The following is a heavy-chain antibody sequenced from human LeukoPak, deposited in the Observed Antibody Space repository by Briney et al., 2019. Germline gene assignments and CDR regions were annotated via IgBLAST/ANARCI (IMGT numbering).Heavy chain of an antibody. CDR1: GGSISSYY. V-gene: IGHV4-4*07. J-gene: IGHJ4*02. Sequence: SETLSLTCTVSGGSISSYYWSWIRQSAGKGLEWIGHISTSGTTTYNPSLKSRVTMSVDTSKNQFSLKLTSVTAADTAVYYCAREATVVGATIIWGQGTLVTVSS. CDR2: ISTSGTT. CDR3: AREATVVGATII. D-gene: IGHD1-26*01.